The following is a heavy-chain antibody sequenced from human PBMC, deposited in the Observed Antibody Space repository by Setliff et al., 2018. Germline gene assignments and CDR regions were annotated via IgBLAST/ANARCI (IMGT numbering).Heavy chain of an antibody. Sequence: GESLKISCAASGFVFGTYGMHWVRQAPGKGLDWVASVRFDGSYKVYADSVKGRFTISRDNSENTLFLQMTSLRPEDTALYYCTREREADHASGTNSRLHDAFDIWGRGTMVTVSS. CDR3: TREREADHASGTNSRLHDAFDI. D-gene: IGHD1-26*01. J-gene: IGHJ3*02. CDR2: VRFDGSYK. CDR1: GFVFGTYG. V-gene: IGHV3-30*02.